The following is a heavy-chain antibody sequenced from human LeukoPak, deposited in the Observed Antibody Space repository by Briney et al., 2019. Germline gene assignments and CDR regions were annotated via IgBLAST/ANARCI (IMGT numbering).Heavy chain of an antibody. D-gene: IGHD4-11*01. J-gene: IGHJ6*03. CDR1: GFTFGDYS. V-gene: IGHV3-49*04. Sequence: PGGSLRLSCTTSGFTFGDYSMSWVRQAPGKGLEWVGFIRSTVYGGTTEYAASVKGRFTISRDDSKSIAYLQMNSLKTEDTAVYYCTRDLDYNYYYYYMDVWGKGTTVTVSS. CDR2: IRSTVYGGTT. CDR3: TRDLDYNYYYYYMDV.